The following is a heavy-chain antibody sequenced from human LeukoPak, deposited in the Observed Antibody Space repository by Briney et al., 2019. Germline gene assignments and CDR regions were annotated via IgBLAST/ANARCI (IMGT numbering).Heavy chain of an antibody. Sequence: GASVNVSCKASGYTFTGYYMHWVRQAPGQGLEWMGWINPKSGGTNYAQKFLGRVTMTRDTSISTAYMELSSLRSDDTAVYYCARDLGVATIRDYFDHWGQGTLVTVSS. V-gene: IGHV1-2*02. D-gene: IGHD5-12*01. CDR1: GYTFTGYY. CDR3: ARDLGVATIRDYFDH. J-gene: IGHJ4*02. CDR2: INPKSGGT.